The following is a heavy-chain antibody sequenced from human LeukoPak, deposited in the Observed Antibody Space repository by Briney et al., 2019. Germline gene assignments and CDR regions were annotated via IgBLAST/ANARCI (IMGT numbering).Heavy chain of an antibody. J-gene: IGHJ5*02. CDR2: IWYDGSNT. Sequence: GGSLRLSCAASGFTFTSYDMHWVRQAPGKGLEWVALIWYDGSNTYYTDSVRGRFTISRDNSESTLYLQMNSLRAEDTAIYYCAGDRKSGNFLGEFDHWGLGTLVTVSS. CDR1: GFTFTSYD. V-gene: IGHV3-33*01. CDR3: AGDRKSGNFLGEFDH. D-gene: IGHD1-26*01.